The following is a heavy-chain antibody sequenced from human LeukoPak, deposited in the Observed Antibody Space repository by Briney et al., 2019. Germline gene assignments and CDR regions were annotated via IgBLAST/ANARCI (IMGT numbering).Heavy chain of an antibody. J-gene: IGHJ4*02. CDR2: IYPGDSDT. CDR1: GYSFTTYW. CDR3: ARRVAVAGSYSDY. V-gene: IGHV5-51*01. Sequence: GESLKISCKGSGYSFTTYWIAWVRQMPGKGLEWMGIIYPGDSDTRYSLSFQGQVTISADKSISTAYLQWSSLKASDTAMYYCARRVAVAGSYSDYWGQGTLVTVSS. D-gene: IGHD6-13*01.